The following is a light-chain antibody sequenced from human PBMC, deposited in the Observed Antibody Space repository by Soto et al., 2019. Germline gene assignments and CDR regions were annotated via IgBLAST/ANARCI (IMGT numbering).Light chain of an antibody. J-gene: IGLJ2*01. V-gene: IGLV2-8*01. CDR2: EVS. CDR3: SSYAGSNNFVV. CDR1: SSDVGAYSY. Sequence: QSALTQPPSASGSPGQSVTISCTGTSSDVGAYSYVSWYQQHPGKAPKLMNYEVSKRPSGVPDRFSGSKSGNTASLTVSGLQAEDEADYYCSSYAGSNNFVVFGGGTKVTVL.